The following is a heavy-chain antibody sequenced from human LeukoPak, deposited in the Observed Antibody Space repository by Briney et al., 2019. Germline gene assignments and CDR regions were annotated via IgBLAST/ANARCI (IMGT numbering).Heavy chain of an antibody. CDR2: IYGGGST. CDR1: GFTVSSNS. D-gene: IGHD2-15*01. V-gene: IGHV3-66*01. Sequence: PGGSLRLSCAASGFTVSSNSMSWVRQAPGKGLEWVSVIYGGGSTYYADSVKGRFTISRDNSKNTLYLQMNSLRAEDTAVYYCARDTPATNTRYFDYWGQGTLVTVSS. J-gene: IGHJ4*02. CDR3: ARDTPATNTRYFDY.